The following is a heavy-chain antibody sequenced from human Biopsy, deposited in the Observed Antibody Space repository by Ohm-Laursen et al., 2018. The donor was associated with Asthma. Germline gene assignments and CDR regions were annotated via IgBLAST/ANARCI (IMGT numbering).Heavy chain of an antibody. CDR2: IFPGDSDT. D-gene: IGHD3-10*01. Sequence: GASLRISCNGSGYIFTNYWIGWVRQMPGKGLEWMGIIFPGDSDTIYSPSFQGQVTISADKSISTAYLQWSSLKASDTAIYYCARLAYGSGSFFDFWGQGTLVTVAS. CDR1: GYIFTNYW. CDR3: ARLAYGSGSFFDF. J-gene: IGHJ4*02. V-gene: IGHV5-51*01.